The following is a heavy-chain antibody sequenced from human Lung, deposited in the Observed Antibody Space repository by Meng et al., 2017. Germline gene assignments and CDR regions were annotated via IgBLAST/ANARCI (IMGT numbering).Heavy chain of an antibody. D-gene: IGHD2-15*01. CDR2: ISNTGKYI. J-gene: IGHJ4*02. CDR1: EFTFSDYS. V-gene: IGHV3-21*01. CDR3: ARGSYQPLLLSALDY. Sequence: EVQLVESGGGLVKPGGSLRLSCAASEFTFSDYSMNWVRQAPGKGLEWVSFISNTGKYIYYADSVKGRFTISRDNAKNSLYLKINSLRAEDTAVYYCARGSYQPLLLSALDYWGQGTLVTVSS.